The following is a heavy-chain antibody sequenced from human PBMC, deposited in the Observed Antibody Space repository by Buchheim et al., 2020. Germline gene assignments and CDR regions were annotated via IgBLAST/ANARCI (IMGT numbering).Heavy chain of an antibody. CDR2: ISSSSTI. V-gene: IGHV3-48*01. Sequence: EVQLVESGGGLVQPGGSLRLSCAASGFTFSSYSMNWVRQAPGKGLEWVSYISSSSTIYYADSVKGRFTISRDNAKNSLYLQMNSLRAEDTAVYYCARDWNNKYPGYWGQGTL. CDR3: ARDWNNKYPGY. CDR1: GFTFSSYS. D-gene: IGHD1/OR15-1a*01. J-gene: IGHJ4*02.